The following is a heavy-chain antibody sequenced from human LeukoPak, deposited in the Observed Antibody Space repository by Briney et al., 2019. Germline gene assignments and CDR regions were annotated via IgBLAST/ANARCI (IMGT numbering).Heavy chain of an antibody. J-gene: IGHJ4*02. D-gene: IGHD1-14*01. CDR1: GFTFSSYN. CDR3: TRDRSRAEDD. CDR2: INQGGSDK. Sequence: GGSLRLSCAASGFTFSSYNMIWVRQAPGKGLEWVANINQGGSDKYYVDSVKGRFTISRDNANNLLYLQMNSLRGEDTAVYYCTRDRSRAEDDWGQGTLVTVSS. V-gene: IGHV3-7*01.